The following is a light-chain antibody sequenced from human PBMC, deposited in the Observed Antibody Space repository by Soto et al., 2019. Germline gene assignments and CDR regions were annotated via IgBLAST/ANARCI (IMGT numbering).Light chain of an antibody. V-gene: IGLV6-57*04. J-gene: IGLJ3*02. CDR3: QSYDSSNHWV. CDR1: SGSIASNY. CDR2: EDN. Sequence: NFMLTQPHSVSESPGKTVTISCTRSSGSIASNYVQWYQQRPGSGPTTVIYEDNQSPSGVPDRFSGSIDSSSNSASLTISGLKTEDEADYYCQSYDSSNHWVFCGGTKLTVL.